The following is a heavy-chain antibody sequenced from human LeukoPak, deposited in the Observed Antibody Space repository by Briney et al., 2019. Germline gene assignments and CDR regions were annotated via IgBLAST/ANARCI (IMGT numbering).Heavy chain of an antibody. CDR1: GFTFSSYA. V-gene: IGHV3-30-3*01. D-gene: IGHD4-17*01. J-gene: IGHJ4*02. CDR2: ISYDGSNK. Sequence: PGGSLRLSCAASGFTFSSYAMHWVRQAPGKGLEWVAVISYDGSNKYYADSVKGRFTISRDNSKNTLYLQMNSLRAEDTAVYYCARGMTTVTTDFDYWGQGTLVTVSS. CDR3: ARGMTTVTTDFDY.